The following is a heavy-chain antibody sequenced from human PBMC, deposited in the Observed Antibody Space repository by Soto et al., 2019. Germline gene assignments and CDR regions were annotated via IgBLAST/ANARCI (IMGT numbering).Heavy chain of an antibody. D-gene: IGHD3-22*01. CDR3: ARELIVDGPENYAMDV. CDR1: GYCLRLNY. V-gene: IGHV1-2*02. CDR2: INPNSSGT. Sequence: PVQVSSRASGYCLRLNYIHWVRQAPGQGLEWLGWINPNSSGTVYAQKFQGRVTMTRDTSLTTVYMQLNRLTADDTAVYYCARELIVDGPENYAMDVWGQGTTVTVSS. J-gene: IGHJ6*02.